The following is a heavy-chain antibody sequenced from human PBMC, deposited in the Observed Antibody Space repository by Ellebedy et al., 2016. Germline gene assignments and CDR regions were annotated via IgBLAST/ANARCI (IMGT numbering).Heavy chain of an antibody. CDR3: ARGARSDGYNFVY. Sequence: GGSLRLSCAASGFTFSSYSMNWVRQAPGKGLEWVSSISSSSSYIYYADSVKGRFTISRDNAKNSLYLQMNSLRAEDTAVYYCARGARSDGYNFVYWGQGTLVTVSS. J-gene: IGHJ4*02. CDR1: GFTFSSYS. V-gene: IGHV3-21*01. CDR2: ISSSSSYI. D-gene: IGHD5-24*01.